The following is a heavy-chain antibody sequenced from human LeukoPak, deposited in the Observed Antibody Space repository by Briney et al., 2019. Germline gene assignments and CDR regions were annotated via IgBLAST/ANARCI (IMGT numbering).Heavy chain of an antibody. CDR3: ARDSGIWDIVATPDDY. Sequence: QTGGSLRLSGAASGFTFSSYGMHWVRQAPGKGLEWVTVIWYDGSNKYYADSVKGRFTISRDNSKNTLYLQMNSLRAEDTAVYYCARDSGIWDIVATPDDYWGQGTLVTVSS. J-gene: IGHJ4*02. V-gene: IGHV3-33*01. D-gene: IGHD5-12*01. CDR1: GFTFSSYG. CDR2: IWYDGSNK.